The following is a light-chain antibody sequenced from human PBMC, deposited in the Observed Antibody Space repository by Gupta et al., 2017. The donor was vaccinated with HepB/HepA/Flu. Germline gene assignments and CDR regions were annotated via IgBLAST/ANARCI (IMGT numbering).Light chain of an antibody. Sequence: TVVTQEPSLTLSPGGTVTLTCASSTGAVTSGYYPNWVQQKPGHAPMALIYSISNKHSWTPARFSGSLLGGKGALTLSGVQPEDEAEYYCRPYDCGAGVFGGGTKLTVL. CDR2: SIS. CDR3: RPYDCGAGV. J-gene: IGLJ3*02. CDR1: TGAVTSGYY. V-gene: IGLV7-43*01.